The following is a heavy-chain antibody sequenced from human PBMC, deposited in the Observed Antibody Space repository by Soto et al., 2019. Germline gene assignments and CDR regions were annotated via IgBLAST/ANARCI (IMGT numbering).Heavy chain of an antibody. V-gene: IGHV3-23*01. D-gene: IGHD3-10*01. Sequence: EVQLLESGGGLVQPGGSLRLSCAASGFTFSSYAMSWVRQAPGKGLEWVSGISGSGGSTYYADSVKGRFTISRDNSKNTLYLQMNSLRAEDTAVYYCASQPRITVACDRYLDFWGQGTLVTVSS. CDR3: ASQPRITVACDRYLDF. J-gene: IGHJ4*02. CDR2: ISGSGGST. CDR1: GFTFSSYA.